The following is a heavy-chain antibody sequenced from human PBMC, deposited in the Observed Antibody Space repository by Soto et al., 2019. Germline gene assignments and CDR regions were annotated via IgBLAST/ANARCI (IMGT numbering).Heavy chain of an antibody. J-gene: IGHJ4*02. Sequence: HPGGSLRLSCAASGFTFSSYGMHWVRQAPGKGLEWVAVISYDGSNKYYADSVKGRFTISRDNSKNTLYLQMNSLRAEDTAVYYCAKDTWIIAAAGTSTVDYWGQGTLVTVSS. D-gene: IGHD6-13*01. V-gene: IGHV3-30*18. CDR2: ISYDGSNK. CDR1: GFTFSSYG. CDR3: AKDTWIIAAAGTSTVDY.